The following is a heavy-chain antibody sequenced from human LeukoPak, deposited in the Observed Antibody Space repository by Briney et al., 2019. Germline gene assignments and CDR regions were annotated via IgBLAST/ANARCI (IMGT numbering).Heavy chain of an antibody. CDR3: ARDRDYYDSSGQGAFDI. V-gene: IGHV3-53*01. D-gene: IGHD3-22*01. CDR1: GFTFSSNY. Sequence: GRSLRLSCAASGFTFSSNYMSWVRQAPGKGLEWVSVIYSGGSTYYADSVKGRFTISRDNSKNTLYLQMNSLRAEDTAVYYCARDRDYYDSSGQGAFDIWGQGTMVTVSS. J-gene: IGHJ3*02. CDR2: IYSGGST.